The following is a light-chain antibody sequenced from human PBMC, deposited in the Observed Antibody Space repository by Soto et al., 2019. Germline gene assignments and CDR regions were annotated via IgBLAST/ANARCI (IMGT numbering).Light chain of an antibody. J-gene: IGKJ5*01. CDR1: QAIRTD. V-gene: IGKV1-6*01. Sequence: AIQMTQSPSSLSASVGDRVTITCRASQAIRTDLGWYQQRPGKAPKLLIYGTSNLQSGVPSRFSGSGSGTDFTLTISSLQPEDFATYYCQQFDTYPLTFGQGTRLEIK. CDR2: GTS. CDR3: QQFDTYPLT.